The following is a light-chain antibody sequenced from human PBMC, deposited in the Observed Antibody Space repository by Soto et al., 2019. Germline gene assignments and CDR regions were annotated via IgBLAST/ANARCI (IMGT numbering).Light chain of an antibody. V-gene: IGKV3-20*01. J-gene: IGKJ2*01. Sequence: PGERATLSCRASQSVSSDYLAWYQQKPGQAPRLLIYGASSRATGIPDRFSGSGSGTDFTLTVSRLEPEDFAVFYCQEYGSSPPTFGQGTKVEIK. CDR3: QEYGSSPPT. CDR2: GAS. CDR1: QSVSSDY.